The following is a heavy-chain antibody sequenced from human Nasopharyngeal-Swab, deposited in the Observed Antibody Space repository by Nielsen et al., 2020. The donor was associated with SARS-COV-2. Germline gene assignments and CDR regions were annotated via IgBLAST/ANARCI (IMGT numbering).Heavy chain of an antibody. J-gene: IGHJ4*02. CDR3: ARDYYDSSGYYYCDY. CDR2: IKQDGSEN. Sequence: GESLKISCAASGFTLSSFWMTWVRQAPGKGLEWVANIKQDGSENYYVDSVKGRFTISRDNAKNSLYLQMNSLRAEDTAVYYCARDYYDSSGYYYCDYCGQGTLVTVSS. D-gene: IGHD3-22*01. CDR1: GFTLSSFW. V-gene: IGHV3-7*03.